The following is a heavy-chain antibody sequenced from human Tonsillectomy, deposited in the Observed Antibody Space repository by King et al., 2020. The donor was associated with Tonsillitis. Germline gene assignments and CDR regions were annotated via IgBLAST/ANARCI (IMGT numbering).Heavy chain of an antibody. CDR3: ARDRLGIGNFDY. CDR2: ISTSSSTI. Sequence: VQLVESGGGLVQPGGSLRLSCAASGFTFSSYSMNWVRQAPGKGLEWVSYISTSSSTIYYADSVKGRFTISRDNAKNSMYLQMNNLRDEDTAVYYCARDRLGIGNFDYRGQGTLVTVSS. D-gene: IGHD7-27*01. CDR1: GFTFSSYS. J-gene: IGHJ4*02. V-gene: IGHV3-48*02.